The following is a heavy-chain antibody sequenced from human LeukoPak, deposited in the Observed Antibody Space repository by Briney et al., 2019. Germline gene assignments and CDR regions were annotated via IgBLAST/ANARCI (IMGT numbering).Heavy chain of an antibody. V-gene: IGHV7-4-1*02. CDR2: INTNTGNP. CDR3: AGVSEVRWPYYYYYMDV. CDR1: GYTFTSYA. J-gene: IGHJ6*03. Sequence: AASVKVSCKASGYTFTSYAMNWVRQAPGQGLEWIGWINTNTGNPTYAQGSTGRFVFSLDTSVSTAYLQISSLKAEDTAVYYCAGVSEVRWPYYYYYMDVWGKGTTVTVSS. D-gene: IGHD4-23*01.